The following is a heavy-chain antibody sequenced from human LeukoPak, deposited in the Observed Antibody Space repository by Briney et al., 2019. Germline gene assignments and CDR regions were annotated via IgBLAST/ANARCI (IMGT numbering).Heavy chain of an antibody. J-gene: IGHJ3*02. V-gene: IGHV4-39*01. CDR3: ARRPPALGAFDI. Sequence: SETLSLTCTVSGGSFSSGSHYWGWIRQPPGKGLEWIGSIYSSGSTYYNPSLKSRVTISADTSKNQFSLQLSSVTAADTAIYYCARRPPALGAFDIWGHGTMVTVSS. CDR2: IYSSGST. CDR1: GGSFSSGSHY.